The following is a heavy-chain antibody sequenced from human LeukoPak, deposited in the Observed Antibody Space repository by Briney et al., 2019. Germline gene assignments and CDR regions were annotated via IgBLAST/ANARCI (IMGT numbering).Heavy chain of an antibody. V-gene: IGHV3-48*02. CDR2: ISGTSSTI. CDR1: GFTFSSYS. J-gene: IGHJ4*02. D-gene: IGHD3-10*01. CDR3: ARKYYYASGSLGFDY. Sequence: GGSLRLSCAASGFTFSSYSMNWVRQAPGKGLEWVSYISGTSSTIYYADSVKGRFTISRDNAKNSLFLQMNSLRDDDTAVYYCARKYYYASGSLGFDYWGQGTLVTVSS.